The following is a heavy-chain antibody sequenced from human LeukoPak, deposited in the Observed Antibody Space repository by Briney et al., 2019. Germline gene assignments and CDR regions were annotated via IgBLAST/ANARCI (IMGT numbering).Heavy chain of an antibody. CDR2: IYYSGST. CDR3: ARVGYSGYLDY. V-gene: IGHV4-39*07. D-gene: IGHD1-26*01. J-gene: IGHJ4*02. Sequence: KPSETLSLTCTVSGGSISSSSYYWGWIRQPPGKGLEWIGSIYYSGSTYYNPSLKSRVTISVDTSKNQFSLKLSSVTAADTAVYYCARVGYSGYLDYWGQGTLVTVSS. CDR1: GGSISSSSYY.